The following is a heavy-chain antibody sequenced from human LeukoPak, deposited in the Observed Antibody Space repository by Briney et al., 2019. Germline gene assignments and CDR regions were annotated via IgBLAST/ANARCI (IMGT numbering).Heavy chain of an antibody. J-gene: IGHJ4*02. CDR1: GGSFSAYY. CDR2: INNSGGT. CDR3: ARGSSWYDY. D-gene: IGHD6-13*01. Sequence: SETLSLTCVVYGGSFSAYYWSWIRQPPGKGLEWIGEINNSGGTNYNPSLKSRVTISVDTSKDQFSLKLNSVTAADTAVYYCARGSSWYDYWGQGTLVTVSS. V-gene: IGHV4-34*01.